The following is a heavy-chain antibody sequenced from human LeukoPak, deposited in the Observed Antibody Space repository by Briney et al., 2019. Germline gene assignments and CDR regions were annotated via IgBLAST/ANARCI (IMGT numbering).Heavy chain of an antibody. CDR1: GFTFSGYS. CDR2: INSISDTI. CDR3: VRFYCSGFSCYDY. D-gene: IGHD2-15*01. J-gene: IGHJ4*02. V-gene: IGHV3-48*02. Sequence: PGGSLRLSCAASGFTFSGYSMNWVRQAPGKGLEWISYINSISDTIYYADSVKGRFTISRDNAKNSLYLQMNSLRDEDTAVYYCVRFYCSGFSCYDYRGQGTLVTVSS.